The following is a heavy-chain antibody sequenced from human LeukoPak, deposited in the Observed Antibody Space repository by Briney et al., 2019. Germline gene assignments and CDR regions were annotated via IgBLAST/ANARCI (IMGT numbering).Heavy chain of an antibody. CDR1: GGSISSYY. D-gene: IGHD6-13*01. CDR2: IYYSGST. J-gene: IGHJ4*02. CDR3: AGGRYSSWFDY. Sequence: SETLCLTCTVSGGSISSYYWSWIRQPPGKGLEWIGYIYYSGSTNYNPSLKSRVTISVDTSKNQFSLKLSSVTAADTAVYYCAGGRYSSWFDYWGQGTLVTVSS. V-gene: IGHV4-59*01.